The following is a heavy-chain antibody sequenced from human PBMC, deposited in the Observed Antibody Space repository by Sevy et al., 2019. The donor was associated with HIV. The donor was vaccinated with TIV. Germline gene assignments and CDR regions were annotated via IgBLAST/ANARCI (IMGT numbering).Heavy chain of an antibody. CDR2: INSGGGST. CDR1: GFTFTEFV. V-gene: IGHV3-23*01. J-gene: IGHJ4*02. CDR3: AKGRQLVSGRFGTYFDS. Sequence: GGSLRLSCAASGFTFTEFVMSWVRQSPGKGLEWVSTINSGGGSTYYADSVKGRFTISRDNSQNTLDLQMNSLRAEDTAVYYCAKGRQLVSGRFGTYFDSWGQGTLVTVSS. D-gene: IGHD6-13*01.